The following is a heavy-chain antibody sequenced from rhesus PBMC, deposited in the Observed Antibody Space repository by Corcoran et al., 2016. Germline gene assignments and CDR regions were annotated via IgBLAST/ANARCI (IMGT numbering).Heavy chain of an antibody. Sequence: QVQLQESGPGLVKPSETLSLTCAVSGGSISGYYHWSWIRQPPGKGLEWIGSIYVSGGTNYLNPSLKSRVTLSVDPSKNQFSLKLSSVTAADTAVYYCASGVVVLTAPPYYWGQGVLVTVSS. D-gene: IGHD2-15*01. CDR3: ASGVVVLTAPPYY. J-gene: IGHJ4*01. CDR2: IYVSGGTN. CDR1: GGSISGYYH. V-gene: IGHV4S14*01.